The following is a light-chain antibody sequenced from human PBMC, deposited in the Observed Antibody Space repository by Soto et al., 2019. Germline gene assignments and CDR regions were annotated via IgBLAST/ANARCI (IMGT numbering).Light chain of an antibody. CDR1: QRIRTS. CDR2: DAS. CDR3: QQSYSVPRT. J-gene: IGKJ2*01. V-gene: IGKV1-39*01. Sequence: DVQMTQSPSSLSASVGDRVTITCRASQRIRTSLNWYQQKQGKAPKFLIYDASSLQREVQSRFSGSGSGTDFTLSISNLQPEDFATYYCQQSYSVPRTVGQGTKLEI.